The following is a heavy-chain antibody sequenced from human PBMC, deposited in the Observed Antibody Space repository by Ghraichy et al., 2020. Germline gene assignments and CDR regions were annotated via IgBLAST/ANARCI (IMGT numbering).Heavy chain of an antibody. CDR2: IFSNDEK. CDR1: GFSLSNARMG. Sequence: SGPTLVKPTETLTLTCTVSGFSLSNARMGVSWIRQPPGKALEWLAHIFSNDEKSYSTSLKSRLTISKDTSKSQVVLTMTNMDPVDTATYYCAGSVTILGPAVWFDPWGQGTLVTVSS. V-gene: IGHV2-26*01. J-gene: IGHJ5*02. CDR3: AGSVTILGPAVWFDP. D-gene: IGHD3-3*01.